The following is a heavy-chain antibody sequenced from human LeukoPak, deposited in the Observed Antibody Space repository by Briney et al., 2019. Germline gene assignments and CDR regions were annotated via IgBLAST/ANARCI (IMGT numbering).Heavy chain of an antibody. CDR1: GFTFTTYS. CDR2: ISRNSNSA. D-gene: IGHD1-26*01. CDR3: TRGSQWELLGSCDY. J-gene: IGHJ4*02. V-gene: IGHV3-48*04. Sequence: GGSLRLSCAASGFTFTTYSMIWVRQAQGKGLEWVSYISRNSNSAHYADSVKGRFTISRDNAKNSLYLQMNRLSAEDTAVYYCTRGSQWELLGSCDYWGQGTLVAVSS.